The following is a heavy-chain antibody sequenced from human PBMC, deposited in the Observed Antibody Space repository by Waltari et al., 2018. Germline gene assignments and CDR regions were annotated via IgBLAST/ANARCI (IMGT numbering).Heavy chain of an antibody. V-gene: IGHV1-8*01. J-gene: IGHJ6*02. CDR2: MNPNSGNT. CDR3: ARVPVGYSSSWYPYYGMDV. Sequence: QVQLVQSGAEVKKPGASVKVSCKASGYTFTSYDINWVRQATGQGLEWMGWMNPNSGNTGYAQKSQGRVTISVDTAKNHFSLKLSSVTAADTAVYYCARVPVGYSSSWYPYYGMDVWGQGTTVTVSS. D-gene: IGHD6-13*01. CDR1: GYTFTSYD.